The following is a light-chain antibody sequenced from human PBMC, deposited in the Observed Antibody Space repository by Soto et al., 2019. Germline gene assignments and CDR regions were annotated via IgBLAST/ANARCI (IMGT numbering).Light chain of an antibody. CDR3: QQSYSTPLT. J-gene: IGKJ5*01. CDR1: QSVSSN. CDR2: GAS. Sequence: ETVMTHSPPTLSVSTGKTPTLASRASQSVSSNVAWYQQKPGQAPRALIYGASTRATGLPARFSGSGSGTEFTLTISRLQSEDFAVYYCQQSYSTPLTFGEGTRLEIK. V-gene: IGKV3-15*01.